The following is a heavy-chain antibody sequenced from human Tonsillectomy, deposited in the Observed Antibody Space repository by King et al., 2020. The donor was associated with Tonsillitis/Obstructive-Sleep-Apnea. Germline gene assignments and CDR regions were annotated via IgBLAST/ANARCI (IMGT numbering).Heavy chain of an antibody. D-gene: IGHD3-10*01. CDR2: ISYDGSNK. Sequence: VQLVESGGGVVQPGRSLRLSCAASGFTFSSYAMHWVRQAPGKGLEWVAVISYDGSNKYYADSVKGRFTISRDNSKNTLYLQMNSLRAEDTAVYYCARDGSGSYYSRRPYYFDSWGQGTLVTVSS. CDR3: ARDGSGSYYSRRPYYFDS. J-gene: IGHJ4*02. CDR1: GFTFSSYA. V-gene: IGHV3-30*01.